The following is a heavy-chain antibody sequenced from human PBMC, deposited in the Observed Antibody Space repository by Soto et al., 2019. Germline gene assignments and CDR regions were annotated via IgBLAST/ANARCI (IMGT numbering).Heavy chain of an antibody. CDR1: GYTFTSYD. CDR2: MNPNSGNT. V-gene: IGHV1-8*01. J-gene: IGHJ3*02. Sequence: QVQLVQSGAEVKKPGASVKVSCKASGYTFTSYDINWVRQATGQGLEWMGWMNPNSGNTGYAQKFQGRDTMTRNTSISTDYMELSSRSAEDSAVYYCASPARNYDFWSGYSFDIWGQGPMVTVSS. CDR3: ASPARNYDFWSGYSFDI. D-gene: IGHD3-3*01.